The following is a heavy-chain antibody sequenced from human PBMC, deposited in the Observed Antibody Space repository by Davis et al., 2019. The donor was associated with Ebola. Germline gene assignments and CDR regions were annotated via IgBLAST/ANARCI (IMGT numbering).Heavy chain of an antibody. Sequence: AASVQVSCKASGYTFTGYYMHWVRQAPGPGLEWLRWINPNSGGTNYAQKFQGWVTMTRDTSISTAYMELSRLRSGDTAVYYCARITLVGYYFDYWGQGTLVTVSS. CDR1: GYTFTGYY. CDR2: INPNSGGT. J-gene: IGHJ4*02. D-gene: IGHD4-23*01. V-gene: IGHV1-2*04. CDR3: ARITLVGYYFDY.